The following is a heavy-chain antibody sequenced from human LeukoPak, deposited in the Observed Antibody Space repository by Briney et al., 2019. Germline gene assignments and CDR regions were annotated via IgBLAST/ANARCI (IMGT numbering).Heavy chain of an antibody. D-gene: IGHD2-21*01. Sequence: SETLSLTCTASWAYVNFNYLSWVRPSPREGLEWVWGNNQSANTKYTPSLESRITISVDTSKNQLSLKLTSVTAADTSVYYCARNGCDYAGCSRLKSYSWYYMDLWGTGTTVTVSS. CDR1: WAYVNFNY. V-gene: IGHV4-34*01. CDR2: NNQSANT. J-gene: IGHJ6*03. CDR3: ARNGCDYAGCSRLKSYSWYYMDL.